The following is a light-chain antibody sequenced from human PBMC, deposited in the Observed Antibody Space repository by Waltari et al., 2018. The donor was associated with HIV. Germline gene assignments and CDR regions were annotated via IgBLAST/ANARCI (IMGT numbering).Light chain of an antibody. CDR3: ASFTSGRLNV. Sequence: QSALTQPASASGSPGQSITISCTGTSNDVGAYTYVPWYQPPPGNVPKLLIYDVYNRPSRISNRFSGSKSGNTAFLTISGLRAEDEADYYCASFTSGRLNVFGSGTKVTVL. J-gene: IGLJ1*01. CDR2: DVY. V-gene: IGLV2-14*01. CDR1: SNDVGAYTY.